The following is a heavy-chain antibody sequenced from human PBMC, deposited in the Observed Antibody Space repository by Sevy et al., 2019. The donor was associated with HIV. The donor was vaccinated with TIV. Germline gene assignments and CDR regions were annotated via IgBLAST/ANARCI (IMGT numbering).Heavy chain of an antibody. CDR1: GFTFSSYS. Sequence: GGSLRLSCAASGFTFSSYSMNWVRQAPGKGLEWVSSISSSSSYIYYAHSVKGRFTISRDNDKNSLYLKMNSLRAEDTAVYYCARDKSTYYDFWSGYPNYYYYGMDVWGQGTTVTVSS. J-gene: IGHJ6*02. CDR3: ARDKSTYYDFWSGYPNYYYYGMDV. D-gene: IGHD3-3*01. V-gene: IGHV3-21*01. CDR2: ISSSSSYI.